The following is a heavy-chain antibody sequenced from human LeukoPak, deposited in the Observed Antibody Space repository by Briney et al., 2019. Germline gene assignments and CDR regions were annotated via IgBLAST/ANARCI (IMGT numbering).Heavy chain of an antibody. CDR3: ARGPRNSSSYQYFQH. CDR1: GFTFSSYS. Sequence: GGSLRLSCAASGFTFSSYSMNWVRQAPGKGLEWVSSISSSSAYIYCADSEKGRFTISRDNAKNSLYLQMNSLRVEDTAVYYCARGPRNSSSYQYFQHWGQGTLVTVSS. J-gene: IGHJ1*01. V-gene: IGHV3-21*01. D-gene: IGHD6-13*01. CDR2: ISSSSAYI.